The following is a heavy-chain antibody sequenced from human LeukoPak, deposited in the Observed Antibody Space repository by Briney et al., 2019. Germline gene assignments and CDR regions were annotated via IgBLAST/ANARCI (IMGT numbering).Heavy chain of an antibody. CDR1: GFTFSTYS. CDR2: IRGNGDRI. Sequence: GGSLRLSCAASGFTFSTYSMNWVRQAPGKGLEWVSTIRGNGDRIHYADSVTGRFTISRDNSKNTLYLQMNSLRGEDSAIYYCAKGQELDDGVFDSWGQGTLVTVSS. J-gene: IGHJ4*02. D-gene: IGHD1-1*01. CDR3: AKGQELDDGVFDS. V-gene: IGHV3-23*01.